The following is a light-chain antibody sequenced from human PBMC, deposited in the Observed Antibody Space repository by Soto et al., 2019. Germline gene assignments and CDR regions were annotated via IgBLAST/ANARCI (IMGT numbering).Light chain of an antibody. CDR2: DDS. CDR3: KQYSDSSGA. Sequence: DIQVTPSPYTLSSSVGDRVTITCGAIQSIGTWLAWYQQKPGKDTKILIFDDSTLESGVPSRFSGSGSGTDFTLTISSLQPDDFATYYCKQYSDSSGAFGKGTKVDIK. J-gene: IGKJ1*01. CDR1: QSIGTW. V-gene: IGKV1-5*01.